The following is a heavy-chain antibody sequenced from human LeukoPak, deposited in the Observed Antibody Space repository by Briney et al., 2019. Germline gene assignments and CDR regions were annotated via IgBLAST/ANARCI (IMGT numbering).Heavy chain of an antibody. D-gene: IGHD2-2*01. J-gene: IGHJ4*02. V-gene: IGHV3-9*01. CDR3: AKGRCSSTSCQPFDY. CDR1: GFTFDDYA. Sequence: PGRSLRLSCAASGFTFDDYAMHWVRQAPGKGLEWVSGISWNSGSIGYADSVKGRFTISRDNAKNSLYLQMNSLRAEDTALYYCAKGRCSSTSCQPFDYWGQGTLVTVSS. CDR2: ISWNSGSI.